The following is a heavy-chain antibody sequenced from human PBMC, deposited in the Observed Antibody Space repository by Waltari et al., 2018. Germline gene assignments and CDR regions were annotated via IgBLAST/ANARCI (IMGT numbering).Heavy chain of an antibody. CDR1: GGSFRGYS. V-gene: IGHV4-34*01. Sequence: QVQLRQWGAGLVKSSETLSLNCAVHGGSFRGYSWTWIPLAPGKGLEWLGEINHSGTTDYNPSLKSRVVISIDTSKNQFSLKLSSVTAADTAIYYCARVAGQLGVGYYYYYMDVWGKGTPVTVSS. D-gene: IGHD2-2*01. J-gene: IGHJ6*03. CDR2: INHSGTT. CDR3: ARVAGQLGVGYYYYYMDV.